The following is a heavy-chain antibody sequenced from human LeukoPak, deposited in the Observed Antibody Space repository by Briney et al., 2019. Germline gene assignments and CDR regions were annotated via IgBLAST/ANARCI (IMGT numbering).Heavy chain of an antibody. CDR1: GFTFSGYA. J-gene: IGHJ4*02. Sequence: GGSLRLSCAASGFTFSGYAMNWVRQAPGKWLEWVSTISGSGGSTNYADSVKGRFTISRDNSKNTLYLQMNSLRAEDTAVYYCAKQTFPGYYTGVFDYWGQGTLVTVSS. D-gene: IGHD3/OR15-3a*01. CDR2: ISGSGGST. CDR3: AKQTFPGYYTGVFDY. V-gene: IGHV3-23*01.